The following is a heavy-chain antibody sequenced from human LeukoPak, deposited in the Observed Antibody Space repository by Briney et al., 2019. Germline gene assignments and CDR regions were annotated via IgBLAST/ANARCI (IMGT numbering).Heavy chain of an antibody. Sequence: SETLSLTCTVSGGSISGYYCSWIRQHPGKGLEWIGYIYYSGSTYYNPSLKSRVTISVDTSKNQFSLKLSSVTAADTAVYYCARGGNRGYSYGYHFDYWGQEPWSPSPQ. J-gene: IGHJ4*01. D-gene: IGHD5-18*01. CDR3: ARGGNRGYSYGYHFDY. V-gene: IGHV4-31*03. CDR2: IYYSGST. CDR1: GGSISGYY.